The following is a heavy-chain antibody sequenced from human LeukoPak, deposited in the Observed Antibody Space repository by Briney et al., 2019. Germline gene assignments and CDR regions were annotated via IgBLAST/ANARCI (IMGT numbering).Heavy chain of an antibody. J-gene: IGHJ4*02. V-gene: IGHV1-69*08. CDR3: ARESVAGGFEY. CDR1: GGTFSSYN. Sequence: VASVKVSCKASGGTFSSYNFIWVRQAPGQGLEWMGGIIPMQGTPNYAQKFQDRVTISADKSTTTVYMALSSLRYEDTAMYYCARESVAGGFEYWGQGALVTVSS. D-gene: IGHD6-19*01. CDR2: IIPMQGTP.